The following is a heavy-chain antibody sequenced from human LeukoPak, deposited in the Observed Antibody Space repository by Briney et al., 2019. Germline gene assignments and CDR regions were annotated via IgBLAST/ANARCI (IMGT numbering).Heavy chain of an antibody. V-gene: IGHV1-2*02. Sequence: ASVKVSCKASGYTFTGYYMHWVRQAPGQGLEWMGWINPNSGGTNYAQKFQGRVTMTRDTSISTAYMELSRLRSDDTAVYYCAGLYYYYYYYMDVWGKGTTVTVSS. J-gene: IGHJ6*03. CDR1: GYTFTGYY. CDR3: AGLYYYYYYYMDV. CDR2: INPNSGGT.